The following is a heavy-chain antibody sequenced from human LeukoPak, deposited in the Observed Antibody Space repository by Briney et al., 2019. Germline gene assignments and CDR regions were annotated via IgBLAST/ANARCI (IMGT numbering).Heavy chain of an antibody. Sequence: GGSLRLSCAASGFTFSSYSMNWVRQAPGKGLEWVSSISSSSSYIYYADSVKGRFTISRDNAKNALHLQMNSLRPEDTAVYYCARDAYGSDAFDMWGQGTLVTVSS. CDR3: ARDAYGSDAFDM. J-gene: IGHJ3*02. D-gene: IGHD3-10*01. CDR2: ISSSSSYI. V-gene: IGHV3-21*01. CDR1: GFTFSSYS.